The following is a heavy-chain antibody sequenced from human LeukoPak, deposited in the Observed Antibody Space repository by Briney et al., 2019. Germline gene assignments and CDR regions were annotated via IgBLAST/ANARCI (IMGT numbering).Heavy chain of an antibody. Sequence: SETLSLTCAVYGGSFSGYYWGWIRQPPGKGLEWIGEINHSGSTNYNPSLKSRVTISVDTSKNQFSLKLSSVTAADTAVYYCASSHMIRWGQGTLVTVSS. V-gene: IGHV4-34*01. CDR2: INHSGST. CDR1: GGSFSGYY. J-gene: IGHJ4*02. CDR3: ASSHMIR. D-gene: IGHD3-16*01.